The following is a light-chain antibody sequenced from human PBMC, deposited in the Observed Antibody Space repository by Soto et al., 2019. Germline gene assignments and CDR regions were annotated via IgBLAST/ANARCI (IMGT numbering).Light chain of an antibody. V-gene: IGKV1-5*01. J-gene: IGKJ1*01. CDR1: QSISNW. CDR3: QQYNTYSIT. Sequence: DIQMTQSPSTLSASVGDRLTITCRASQSISNWLAWYQQRPGKAPKLLIFDASSLESGVPSRFSGSGSGTEFNLTISRLQPDDFATYYCQQYNTYSITLGQGTKVDIK. CDR2: DAS.